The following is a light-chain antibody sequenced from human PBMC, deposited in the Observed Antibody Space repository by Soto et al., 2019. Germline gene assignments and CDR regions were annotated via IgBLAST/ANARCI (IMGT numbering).Light chain of an antibody. CDR1: QTVSSSF. CDR2: GAS. V-gene: IGKV3-20*01. J-gene: IGKJ4*01. Sequence: SVLSQSPGTLSLLSGEGATLSCRASQTVSSSFLGSYQQKPGQAPRLLIYGASSRATGIPDRFSGSGSGTDFTLTISRLEPEDFAVYYCQQYGSSPPLSFGGGTKVDIK. CDR3: QQYGSSPPLS.